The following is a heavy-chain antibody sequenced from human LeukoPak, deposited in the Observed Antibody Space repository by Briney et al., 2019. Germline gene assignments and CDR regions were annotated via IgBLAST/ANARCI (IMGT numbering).Heavy chain of an antibody. CDR2: TYYRSKWYN. J-gene: IGHJ4*02. CDR1: GDSVSSNSAA. V-gene: IGHV6-1*01. CDR3: ARSPYYYDRSGSDY. D-gene: IGHD3-22*01. Sequence: SQTLSLTCAISGDSVSSNSAAWNWIRQSPSRGLEWLGRTYYRSKWYNDYAESVRSRMTINPDTSKNQFSLQLNSVTPEDSAVYYCARSPYYYDRSGSDYWGQGTLVTVSS.